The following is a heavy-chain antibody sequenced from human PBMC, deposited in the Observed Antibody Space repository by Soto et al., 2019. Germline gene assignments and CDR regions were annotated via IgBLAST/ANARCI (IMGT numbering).Heavy chain of an antibody. D-gene: IGHD3-3*01. CDR2: ISAYNGNT. CDR3: ARVDVLRFLEWLI. Sequence: SVQAFFKASGYTFTNYGISWVRQAPGQGLEWMGWISAYNGNTNYAQNLQGRVTMTTDTSTSTAYMELRSLRSDDTAVYYCARVDVLRFLEWLIWGQGTLVTVSS. CDR1: GYTFTNYG. V-gene: IGHV1-18*04. J-gene: IGHJ4*02.